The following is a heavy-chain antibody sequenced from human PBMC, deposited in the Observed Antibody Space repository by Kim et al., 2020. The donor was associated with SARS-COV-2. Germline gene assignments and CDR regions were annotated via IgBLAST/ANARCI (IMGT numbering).Heavy chain of an antibody. Sequence: VKCRFTIARETSKNTLYLQMNSLRAEDTSVYYCAKVSYDILTDHVDYWGQGTLVTVSS. V-gene: IGHV3-23*01. J-gene: IGHJ4*02. CDR3: AKVSYDILTDHVDY. D-gene: IGHD3-9*01.